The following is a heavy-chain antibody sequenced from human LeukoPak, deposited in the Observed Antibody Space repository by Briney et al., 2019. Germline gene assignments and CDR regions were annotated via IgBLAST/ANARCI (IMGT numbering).Heavy chain of an antibody. V-gene: IGHV4-38-2*02. Sequence: SETLSLTCTVSGYSISSGYHWGWIRQPPGKGLEWIGSIYHSGSTYYNPSLKSRVTISVDTSKNQFSLKLSSVTAADTAVYYCARRLRRDGYNPRYYFDYWGQGTLVTVSS. J-gene: IGHJ4*02. D-gene: IGHD5-24*01. CDR2: IYHSGST. CDR3: ARRLRRDGYNPRYYFDY. CDR1: GYSISSGYH.